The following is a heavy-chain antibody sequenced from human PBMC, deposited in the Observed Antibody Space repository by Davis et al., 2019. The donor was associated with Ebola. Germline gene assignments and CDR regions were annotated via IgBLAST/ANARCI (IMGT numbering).Heavy chain of an antibody. CDR2: IYYSGST. Sequence: SETLSLTCTVSGGSISSSSYYWSWIRQPPGKGLEWIGYIYYSGSTNYNPSLKSRVTISVDTSKNQFSLKLGSVTAADTAVYYCARGSQWLGPDYWGQGTLVTVSS. D-gene: IGHD6-19*01. CDR3: ARGSQWLGPDY. V-gene: IGHV4-61*01. CDR1: GGSISSSSYY. J-gene: IGHJ4*02.